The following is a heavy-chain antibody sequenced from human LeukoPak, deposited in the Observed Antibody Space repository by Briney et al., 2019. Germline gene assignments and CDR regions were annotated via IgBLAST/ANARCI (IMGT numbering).Heavy chain of an antibody. CDR2: ISYDGSNK. CDR1: GFTFSSYA. D-gene: IGHD2-21*01. V-gene: IGHV3-30-3*01. CDR3: AREYCGGDCYSLYYAFDI. J-gene: IGHJ3*02. Sequence: PGGSLRLSCAVSGFTFSSYAMHWVRQAPGKGLEWVAVISYDGSNKYYAESVKGRFTISRDNFKNTLYLQMNSLRAEDTAVYYCAREYCGGDCYSLYYAFDIWGQGTMVTVSS.